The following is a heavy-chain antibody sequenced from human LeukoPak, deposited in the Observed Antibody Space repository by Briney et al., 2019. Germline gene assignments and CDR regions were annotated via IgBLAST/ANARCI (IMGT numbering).Heavy chain of an antibody. CDR3: ARGGRGTIIMIVVAALDY. J-gene: IGHJ4*02. V-gene: IGHV3-21*01. CDR2: ISSSGNYI. CDR1: EFTFTSYS. Sequence: GGSLRLSCAASEFTFTSYSMNWVRQAPGKGLEWVSSISSSGNYIYYADSVKGRFTISRDNARNSLYLQMNSLRAEDTAVYYCARGGRGTIIMIVVAALDYWGQGTLVTVFS. D-gene: IGHD3-22*01.